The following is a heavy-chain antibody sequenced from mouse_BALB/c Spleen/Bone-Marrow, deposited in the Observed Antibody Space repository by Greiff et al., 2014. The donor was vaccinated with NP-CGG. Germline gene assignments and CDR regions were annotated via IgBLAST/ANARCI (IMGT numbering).Heavy chain of an antibody. CDR3: ALANWDIGGPFAY. Sequence: QVQLQQSGAELARPGASVKMSCKASGYTFTSYTMHWVKQRPGQGLEWIGYINPSSGYTNYNQKFRDKATLTADKSSSTAYMQLSSLTSEDSAVYYCALANWDIGGPFAYWGQGTLVTVSA. D-gene: IGHD4-1*01. J-gene: IGHJ3*01. CDR1: GYTFTSYT. CDR2: INPSSGYT. V-gene: IGHV1-4*01.